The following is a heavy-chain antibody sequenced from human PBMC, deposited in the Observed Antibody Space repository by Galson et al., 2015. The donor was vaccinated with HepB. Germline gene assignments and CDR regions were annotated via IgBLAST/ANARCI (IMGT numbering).Heavy chain of an antibody. CDR2: ISDSGRTK. J-gene: IGHJ3*02. CDR3: ARDGAGVVPPNPSDAFDI. D-gene: IGHD2-2*01. Sequence: SLRLSCAASGFTFSDFYMSWMRQAPGKGLEWISYISDSGRTKYYADSVKGRFTISRDNAKNSLHLQMNSLRAEDTAVHYCARDGAGVVPPNPSDAFDIWGQGTMVTVSP. CDR1: GFTFSDFY. V-gene: IGHV3-11*01.